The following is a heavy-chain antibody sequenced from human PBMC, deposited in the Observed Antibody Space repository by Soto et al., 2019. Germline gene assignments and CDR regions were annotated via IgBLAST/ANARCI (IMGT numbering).Heavy chain of an antibody. J-gene: IGHJ4*02. CDR1: GVPFNSYG. CDR3: ARMKLARLDH. V-gene: IGHV1-69*17. Sequence: QVALLQSGTEVKRPGSSVKVSCKASGVPFNSYGFAWVRQAPGRGLEWVGRINPASQLRNYEQSLQGRVTITADTSTTTAYMELSGMTVDDTAGYYCARMKLARLDHWGQGTLVTVSS. D-gene: IGHD5-12*01. CDR2: INPASQLR.